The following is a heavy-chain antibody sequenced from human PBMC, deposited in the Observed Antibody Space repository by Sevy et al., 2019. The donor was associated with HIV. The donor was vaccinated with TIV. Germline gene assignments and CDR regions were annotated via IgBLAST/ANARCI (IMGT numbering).Heavy chain of an antibody. Sequence: ASVKVSCKVSGYTLTALSMHWVRQAPGKGLEGMGTFDPEDGETRFAPKFQGRVTMTEDTSTDTAYMELSSLRSEDTAVYFCATTKDYYDSSGYPFDHWGQGALVTVSS. CDR3: ATTKDYYDSSGYPFDH. CDR1: GYTLTALS. D-gene: IGHD3-22*01. CDR2: FDPEDGET. V-gene: IGHV1-24*01. J-gene: IGHJ4*02.